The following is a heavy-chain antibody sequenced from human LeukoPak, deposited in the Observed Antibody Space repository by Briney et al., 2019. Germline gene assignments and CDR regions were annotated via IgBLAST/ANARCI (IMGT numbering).Heavy chain of an antibody. J-gene: IGHJ4*02. Sequence: PGGSLRLSCAASGFTFNTYAMSWVRQAPGKGLEWLSTISGSGRSTYYADSVKGRFTISRDNSNNTLYLQMTGLSADDTAVFFCAKDQSDVEVAYFFDSWGQGTLVTVSS. V-gene: IGHV3-23*01. CDR1: GFTFNTYA. D-gene: IGHD6-19*01. CDR2: ISGSGRST. CDR3: AKDQSDVEVAYFFDS.